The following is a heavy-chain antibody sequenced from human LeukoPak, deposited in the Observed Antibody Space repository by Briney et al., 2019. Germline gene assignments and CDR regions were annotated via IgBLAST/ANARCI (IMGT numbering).Heavy chain of an antibody. J-gene: IGHJ4*02. CDR1: GFTFSSYA. CDR2: ISGSGGST. D-gene: IGHD5-24*01. V-gene: IGHV3-23*01. Sequence: PGASLRLSCAASGFTFSSYAMSWVRQAPGKGLEWVSAISGSGGSTYYANSVKGRFTISRDNSKNTLYLQMNSLRAEDTAVYYCAKGNPDGYNYRVGYWGQGTLVTVSS. CDR3: AKGNPDGYNYRVGY.